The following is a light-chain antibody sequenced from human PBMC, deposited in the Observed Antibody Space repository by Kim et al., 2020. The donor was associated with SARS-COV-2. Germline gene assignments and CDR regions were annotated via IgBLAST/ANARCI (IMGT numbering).Light chain of an antibody. V-gene: IGLV3-9*01. J-gene: IGLJ3*02. CDR1: NIVRKN. CDR3: QVWDSSTAV. Sequence: SYELTQPLSVSVALGQSARITCGGNNIVRKNVHWYQQKPGQAPVLVIYRDTDRPSGIPERFSGSNSGNTATLTISRAQAGDEADYYCQVWDSSTAVFGGG. CDR2: RDT.